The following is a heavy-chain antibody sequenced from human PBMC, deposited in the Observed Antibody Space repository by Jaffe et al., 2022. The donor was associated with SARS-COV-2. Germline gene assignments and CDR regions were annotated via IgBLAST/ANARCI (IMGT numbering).Heavy chain of an antibody. D-gene: IGHD1-1*01. CDR1: GFTFRTYA. V-gene: IGHV3-23*04. Sequence: EVQLVESGGVLVQPGGSLRLSCAASGFTFRTYAMTWVRQPPGKGLEWVSSIDTGYYDTYYADSVQGRFTISRDNSKNTVYLRMNSLRAEDTAVYYCAKGAISRTGLDYWGQGTLVSVSS. CDR2: IDTGYYDT. J-gene: IGHJ4*02. CDR3: AKGAISRTGLDY.